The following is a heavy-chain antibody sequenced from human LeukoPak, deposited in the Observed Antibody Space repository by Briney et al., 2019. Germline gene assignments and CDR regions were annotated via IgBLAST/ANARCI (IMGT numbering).Heavy chain of an antibody. Sequence: ASVKVSCKASGYTFTSYAISWVRQAPGQGLEWMGWISPFNGNTNYAQNLQGRVTMTTDTSTSTAYMELRSLSSDDTAVYYCASGYYGSGSTVYYHYYMALWGKGTTVPVSS. J-gene: IGHJ6*03. CDR2: ISPFNGNT. D-gene: IGHD3-10*01. V-gene: IGHV1-18*01. CDR1: GYTFTSYA. CDR3: ASGYYGSGSTVYYHYYMAL.